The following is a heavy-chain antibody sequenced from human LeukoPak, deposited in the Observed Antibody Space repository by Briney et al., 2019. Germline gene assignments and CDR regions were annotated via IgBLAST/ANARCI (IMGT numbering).Heavy chain of an antibody. CDR1: GGSISSTSYY. V-gene: IGHV4-61*05. J-gene: IGHJ6*02. CDR3: ARVDEAVAGYGMDV. D-gene: IGHD6-19*01. Sequence: SEALSLTCTVSGGSISSTSYYWGWIRQPPGKGLEWIGYIYYSGSTNYNPSLKSRVTISVDTSKNQFSLKLSSVTAADTAVYYCARVDEAVAGYGMDVWGQGTTVTVSS. CDR2: IYYSGST.